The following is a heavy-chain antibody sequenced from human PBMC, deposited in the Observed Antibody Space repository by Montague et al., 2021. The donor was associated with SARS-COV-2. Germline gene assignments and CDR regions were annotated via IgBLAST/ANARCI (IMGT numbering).Heavy chain of an antibody. D-gene: IGHD3-3*01. J-gene: IGHJ4*02. CDR3: ARAPRNIFGVVLTFDY. V-gene: IGHV4-31*03. CDR1: GGFISSGGYY. Sequence: TLSLTCTVSGGFISSGGYYWSWIRQPPGKGLEWIGYIYYSGSTYYNPSLKSRVTISVDTSKNQFSLKLSSVTAADTAVYYCARAPRNIFGVVLTFDYWGQGTLVTVSS. CDR2: IYYSGST.